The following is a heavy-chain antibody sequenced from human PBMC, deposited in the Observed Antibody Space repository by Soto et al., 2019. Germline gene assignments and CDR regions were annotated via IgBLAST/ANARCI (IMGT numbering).Heavy chain of an antibody. CDR2: IYYSGST. CDR1: GGSISSYY. Sequence: QVQLQESGPGLVKPSETLSLTCTVSGGSISSYYWSWIRQPPGKGLEWIGYIYYSGSTNYNPSLKSRVTISVDTSKNQFSLKLSSVGAADTAVYYCARGLTTEAWYYYGMDVWGQGTTVTVSS. J-gene: IGHJ6*02. V-gene: IGHV4-59*01. D-gene: IGHD4-17*01. CDR3: ARGLTTEAWYYYGMDV.